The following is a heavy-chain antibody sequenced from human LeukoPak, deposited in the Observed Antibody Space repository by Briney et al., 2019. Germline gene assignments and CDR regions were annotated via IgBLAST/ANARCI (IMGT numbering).Heavy chain of an antibody. CDR2: IYYSGST. Sequence: SETLSLTCTVSGASISSYYWSWIRQPPGKGLEWIGYIYYSGSTNYNPSLKSRVTISVKTSKNQFSLKLRSVTAADTAVYYCARVMGYTIEDYFDYWGQGTLVTVSS. J-gene: IGHJ4*02. D-gene: IGHD3-9*01. CDR3: ARVMGYTIEDYFDY. CDR1: GASISSYY. V-gene: IGHV4-59*01.